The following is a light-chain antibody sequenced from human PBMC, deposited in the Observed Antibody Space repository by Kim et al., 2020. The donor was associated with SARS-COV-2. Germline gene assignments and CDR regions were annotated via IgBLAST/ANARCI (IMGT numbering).Light chain of an antibody. Sequence: QSALTQPASVSGSLAQSITISCTGTSNDIGGYNYVSWYQQHPGKVPKFMIYDVSKRPSGVSDRFSGSKSGYTASLTISGLQAEDEADYYCSSYTSSNTLVFGGGAQRTVL. CDR3: SSYTSSNTLV. CDR1: SNDIGGYNY. V-gene: IGLV2-14*03. J-gene: IGLJ2*01. CDR2: DVS.